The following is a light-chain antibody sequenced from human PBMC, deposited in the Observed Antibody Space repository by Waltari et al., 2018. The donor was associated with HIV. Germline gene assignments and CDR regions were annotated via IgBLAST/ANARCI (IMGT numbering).Light chain of an antibody. J-gene: IGLJ2*01. V-gene: IGLV3-9*01. Sequence: SYELTQPLSVSVALGQTARITCGGSNIGSKNVHWYQQRQGQAPVLVVYKNTNRPSGIPERFSGSNSGNTATLTISRAQAGDEADYYCQVWDNTAAVFGGGTKLTVL. CDR2: KNT. CDR3: QVWDNTAAV. CDR1: NIGSKN.